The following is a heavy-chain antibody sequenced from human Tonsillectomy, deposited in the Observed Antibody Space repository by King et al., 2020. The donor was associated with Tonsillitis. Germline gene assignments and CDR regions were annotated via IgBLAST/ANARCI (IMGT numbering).Heavy chain of an antibody. V-gene: IGHV3-23*04. J-gene: IGHJ3*02. D-gene: IGHD3-10*01. CDR3: AIRTYYYNSGGAFDI. CDR2: INRGGDIT. Sequence: VQLVESGGGLVQPGGSLRLSCAASGFTFTNYAMAWVRQAPERGLQWVSTINRGGDITYYADSVKGRFTISRDNSENTLYLQMISLRAEDAAVYYCAIRTYYYNSGGAFDIWGPGTEVAVSS. CDR1: GFTFTNYA.